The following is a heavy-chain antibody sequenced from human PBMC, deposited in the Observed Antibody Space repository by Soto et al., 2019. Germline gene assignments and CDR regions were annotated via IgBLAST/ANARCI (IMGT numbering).Heavy chain of an antibody. J-gene: IGHJ5*02. D-gene: IGHD2-15*01. CDR3: ARGIATGQLDP. V-gene: IGHV1-3*01. Sequence: RASVKVSCKASGYTFTRYTMNWVRQAPGQRLEWMGWINPDNGNTKSSQKFQDRVIITRDTSASTAHMDLSSLRSEDTAVYYCARGIATGQLDPWGQGTLVTVSS. CDR1: GYTFTRYT. CDR2: INPDNGNT.